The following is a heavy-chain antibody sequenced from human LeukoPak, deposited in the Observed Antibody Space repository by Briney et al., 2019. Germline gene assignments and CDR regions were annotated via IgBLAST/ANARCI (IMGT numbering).Heavy chain of an antibody. Sequence: SETLSLTCTVSGGSISGYYWSWIRQPPGKGLEWIGYIYNSGSTNYNPSLKSRVTISVDTSKNQFSLKLSSVTAADTAVYYCARHSFYQLPYWFDPWGQGTLVTASS. CDR2: IYNSGST. J-gene: IGHJ5*02. D-gene: IGHD2-2*01. V-gene: IGHV4-59*08. CDR3: ARHSFYQLPYWFDP. CDR1: GGSISGYY.